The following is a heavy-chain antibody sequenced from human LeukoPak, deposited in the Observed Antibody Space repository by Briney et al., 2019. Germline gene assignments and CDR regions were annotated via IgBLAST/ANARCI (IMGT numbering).Heavy chain of an antibody. Sequence: PGGSLRLSCAASGFTFSSYAMSWVRQAPGKGLEWVSAISGSGGSTYYADSVKGRFTISRDNSKNTLYLQMNSLRAEDTAVYYCAKDRAYYDILTGYSYFDSWGQGTLVTVSS. CDR2: ISGSGGST. D-gene: IGHD3-9*01. CDR3: AKDRAYYDILTGYSYFDS. CDR1: GFTFSSYA. V-gene: IGHV3-23*01. J-gene: IGHJ4*02.